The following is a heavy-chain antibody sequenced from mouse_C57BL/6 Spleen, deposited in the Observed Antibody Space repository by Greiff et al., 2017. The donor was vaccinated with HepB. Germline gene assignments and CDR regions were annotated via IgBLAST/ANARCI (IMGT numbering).Heavy chain of an antibody. V-gene: IGHV1-82*01. CDR2: IYPGDGDT. J-gene: IGHJ2*01. CDR1: GYAFSSSW. Sequence: QVHVKQSGPELVKPGASVKISCKASGYAFSSSWMNWVKQRPGKGLEWIGRIYPGDGDTNYNGKFKGKATLTADKSSSTAYMQLSSLTSEDSAVYFCAREDWDGGYYFDYWGQGTTLTVSS. D-gene: IGHD4-1*01. CDR3: AREDWDGGYYFDY.